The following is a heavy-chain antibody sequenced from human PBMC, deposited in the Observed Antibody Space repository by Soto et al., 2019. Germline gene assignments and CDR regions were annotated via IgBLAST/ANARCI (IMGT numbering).Heavy chain of an antibody. J-gene: IGHJ3*02. V-gene: IGHV3-73*01. CDR2: INPKADNYAT. CDR3: TRHPTYFXM. Sequence: GSLRNSCADSGFTLSGSEVHWVRQAPGKGLEWVGRINPKADNYATIYAAAVKGRFTISRDDSKNTAFLQMNSLKSEDTAVYYCTRHPTYFXMWGHGTMVTVSS. CDR1: GFTLSGSE. D-gene: IGHD4-4*01.